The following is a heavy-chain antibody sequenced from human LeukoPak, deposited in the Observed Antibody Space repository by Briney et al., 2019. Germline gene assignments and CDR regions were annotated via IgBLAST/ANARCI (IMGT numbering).Heavy chain of an antibody. D-gene: IGHD2-2*01. CDR1: GFTFSDYY. Sequence: GGSLRLSCAASGFTFSDYYMSWIRQAPGKGLEWVSYISSSGSTIYYADSVKGRFTISRGNAKNSLYLQMNSLRAEDTAVYYCARVSVQRGVNIVVPWGQGTLVTVSS. CDR2: ISSSGSTI. CDR3: ARVSVQRGVNIVVP. V-gene: IGHV3-11*01. J-gene: IGHJ5*02.